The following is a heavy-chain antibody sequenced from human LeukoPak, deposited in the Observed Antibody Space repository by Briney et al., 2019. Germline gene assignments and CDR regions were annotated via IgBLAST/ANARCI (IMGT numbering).Heavy chain of an antibody. CDR2: MFPDGRT. Sequence: GGSLRLSCAVSGFSVNINYMSWVRQAPGKGLQWVSVMFPDGRTYYADSVKGRFTISRDLARNTLLLQMHSLRPDDTAVHYCARTNPVYGDYDYWGQGTLVTVSS. CDR3: ARTNPVYGDYDY. J-gene: IGHJ4*02. CDR1: GFSVNINY. V-gene: IGHV3-53*01. D-gene: IGHD4-17*01.